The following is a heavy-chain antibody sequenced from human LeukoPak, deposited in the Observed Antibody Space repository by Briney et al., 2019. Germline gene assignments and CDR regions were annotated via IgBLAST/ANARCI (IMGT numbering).Heavy chain of an antibody. V-gene: IGHV3-11*04. CDR2: ISSSGSTI. D-gene: IGHD6-19*01. Sequence: PGGSLTLLCAASGYLFSVYYMRWLPHARGKGLEWVSYISSSGSTIYYVDCVKGRYTLSRENAKITLSLKMNSLRAEDTAVYYCARNSGWSNFDYWGQGTLVTVSS. CDR1: GYLFSVYY. J-gene: IGHJ4*02. CDR3: ARNSGWSNFDY.